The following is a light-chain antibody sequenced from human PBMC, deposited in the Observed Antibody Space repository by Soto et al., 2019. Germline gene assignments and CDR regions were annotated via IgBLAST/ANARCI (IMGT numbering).Light chain of an antibody. J-gene: IGKJ5*01. CDR1: QSVSSH. CDR2: DAS. V-gene: IGKV3-11*01. CDR3: QQGGNWPLT. Sequence: EIVLTQSPWALSLSPGERAPVSCRASQSVSSHLAWYQQKRGQAPRLLIYDASSRASGIPARFSGSGSGTDFTLTISSLEPEDFAVYYCQQGGNWPLTFGQGTRLEIK.